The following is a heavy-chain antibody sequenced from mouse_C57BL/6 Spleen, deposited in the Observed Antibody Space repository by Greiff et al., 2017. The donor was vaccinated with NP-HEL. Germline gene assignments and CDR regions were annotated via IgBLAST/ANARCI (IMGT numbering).Heavy chain of an antibody. D-gene: IGHD2-3*01. CDR1: GYTFTDYN. V-gene: IGHV1-22*01. J-gene: IGHJ3*01. CDR2: INPNNGGT. CDR3: ARDDGYYDPFAY. Sequence: EVKLLESGPELVKPGASVKMSCKASGYTFTDYNMHWVKQSHGKSLEWIGYINPNNGGTSYNQKFKGKATLTVNKSSSTAYMELRSLTSEDSAVYYCARDDGYYDPFAYWGQGTLVTVSA.